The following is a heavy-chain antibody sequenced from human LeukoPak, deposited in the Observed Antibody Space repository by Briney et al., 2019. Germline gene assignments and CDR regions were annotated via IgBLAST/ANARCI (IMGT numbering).Heavy chain of an antibody. CDR3: ARDIAGVHYYGSGSHDY. CDR2: INHSGST. Sequence: MASETLSLTCAVYGGSFSGYYWSWIRQPPGKGLEWIGEINHSGSTNYNPSLKSRVTISVDTSKNQFSLKLSSVTAADTAVYYCARDIAGVHYYGSGSHDYWGQGTLVTVSS. V-gene: IGHV4-34*01. CDR1: GGSFSGYY. J-gene: IGHJ4*02. D-gene: IGHD3-10*01.